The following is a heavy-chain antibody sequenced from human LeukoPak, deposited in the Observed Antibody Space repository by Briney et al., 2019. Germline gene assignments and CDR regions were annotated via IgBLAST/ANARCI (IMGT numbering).Heavy chain of an antibody. J-gene: IGHJ4*02. CDR2: INPSDAYT. CDR1: GYSFTSYW. Sequence: GESLKISCKGSGYSFTSYWISWVRQMPGKGREWMGRINPSDAYTNYSPSFQGHVTISSDKSIKTAYLQWSSLKASDTAMYYCARHEGYSSSAEVYWGQGTLVTVSS. D-gene: IGHD6-13*01. V-gene: IGHV5-10-1*01. CDR3: ARHEGYSSSAEVY.